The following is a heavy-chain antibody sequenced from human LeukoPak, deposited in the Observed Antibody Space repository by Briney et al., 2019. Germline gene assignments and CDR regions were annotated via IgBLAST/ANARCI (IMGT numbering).Heavy chain of an antibody. D-gene: IGHD2-2*01. V-gene: IGHV4-34*01. J-gene: IGHJ3*02. Sequence: SETLSLTCAVYGGSFSGYYWSWIRQPPGKGLEWIGEINHSGSTNYNPSLKSRVTISVDTSKNQFSLKLSSVTAADTAVYYCARGTRKGYCSSTSCPRDAFDIWGQGTMVTVSS. CDR3: ARGTRKGYCSSTSCPRDAFDI. CDR2: INHSGST. CDR1: GGSFSGYY.